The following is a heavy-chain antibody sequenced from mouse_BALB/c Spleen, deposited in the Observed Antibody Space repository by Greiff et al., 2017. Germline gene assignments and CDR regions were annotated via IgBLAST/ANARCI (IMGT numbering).Heavy chain of an antibody. V-gene: IGHV14-3*02. Sequence: VQLQQSGAELVKPGASVKLSCTASGFNIKDTYMHWVKQRPEQGLEWIGRIDPANGNTKYDPKFQGKATITADTSSNTAYLQLSSLTSEDTAVYYCARSLVATYDYYAMDNGGQGTSVTVSS. CDR1: GFNIKDTY. D-gene: IGHD1-1*02. J-gene: IGHJ4*01. CDR3: ARSLVATYDYYAMDN. CDR2: IDPANGNT.